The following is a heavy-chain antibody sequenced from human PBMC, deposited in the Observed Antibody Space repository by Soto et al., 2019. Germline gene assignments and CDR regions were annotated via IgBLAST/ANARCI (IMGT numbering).Heavy chain of an antibody. CDR1: GGSISSYY. CDR2: IYTSGST. V-gene: IGHV4-4*07. Sequence: SETLSLTCTVSGGSISSYYWSWIRQPAGKGLEWIGRIYTSGSTNYNPSLKSRVTMSVDTSKNQFSLNLSSVTAAADTAVYYCARDRITLANDAFDIWGQGTLVTVSS. CDR3: ARDRITLANDAFDI. J-gene: IGHJ3*02. D-gene: IGHD3-10*01.